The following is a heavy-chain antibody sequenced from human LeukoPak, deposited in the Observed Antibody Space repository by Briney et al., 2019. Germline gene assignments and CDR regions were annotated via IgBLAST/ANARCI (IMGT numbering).Heavy chain of an antibody. CDR1: GFTFSSYG. CDR3: AKGGAFGY. CDR2: ISYDGSNK. Sequence: GGSLRLSCAASGFTFSSYGMHWVRQAPGKGLEWVAVISYDGSNKYYADSVKGRFTTSRDNSKNTLYLQMNSLRAEDTAVYYCAKGGAFGYWGQGTLVTVSS. J-gene: IGHJ4*02. V-gene: IGHV3-30*18. D-gene: IGHD3-16*01.